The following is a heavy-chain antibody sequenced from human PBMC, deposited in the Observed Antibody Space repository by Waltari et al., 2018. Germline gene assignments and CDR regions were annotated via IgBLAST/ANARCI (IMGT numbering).Heavy chain of an antibody. CDR3: ARHSAARLLDY. J-gene: IGHJ4*02. D-gene: IGHD6-6*01. Sequence: VQLVESGGGLVQPGWSMSLACAASVFSFRSYWIRWVRQAPGKVLEWVANIKQDGSEKYYVDSVKGRFTISRDNAKNSLYLQMNSLRAEDTAVYYCARHSAARLLDYWGQGTLVTVSS. CDR2: IKQDGSEK. V-gene: IGHV3-7*04. CDR1: VFSFRSYW.